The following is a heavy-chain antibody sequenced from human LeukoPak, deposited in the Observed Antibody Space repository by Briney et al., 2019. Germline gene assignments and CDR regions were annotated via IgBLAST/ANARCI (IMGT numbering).Heavy chain of an antibody. CDR3: ARDPYGTWYFDL. Sequence: GASVKVSCKASGYTFTGYHMHWVRQAPGQGLEWMGWINPNSGGTNYAQKFQGGVTMTRDTSISTAYMELSRLRSDDTAVYYCARDPYGTWYFDLWGRGTLVTVSS. D-gene: IGHD3-10*01. CDR1: GYTFTGYH. V-gene: IGHV1-2*02. J-gene: IGHJ2*01. CDR2: INPNSGGT.